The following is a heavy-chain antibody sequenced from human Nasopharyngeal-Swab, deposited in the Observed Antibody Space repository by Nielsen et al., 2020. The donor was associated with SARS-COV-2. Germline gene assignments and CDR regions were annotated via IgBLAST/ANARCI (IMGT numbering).Heavy chain of an antibody. CDR1: GFTFSGYA. Sequence: GESLKISCAASGFTFSGYAMSWVRQAPGKGLEWVSAIGGSGGSTYYADSVKGQFTISRDNSRNTLYLQMNSLRAEATAVYYCAKDRGCSGGSCYVHWYFDLWGRGTLVTVSS. D-gene: IGHD2-15*01. J-gene: IGHJ2*01. V-gene: IGHV3-23*01. CDR3: AKDRGCSGGSCYVHWYFDL. CDR2: IGGSGGST.